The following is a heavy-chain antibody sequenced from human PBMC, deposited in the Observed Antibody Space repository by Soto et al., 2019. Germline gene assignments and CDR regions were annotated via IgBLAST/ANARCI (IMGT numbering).Heavy chain of an antibody. Sequence: EVQLVESGGGLVQPGWSLRLSCAASGFTFSSYWMHWVRQAPGKGLVWVSRINTDESSTTYADSVKGRFTISRDNAKNTLYLQMNSLRAEDTAVYYCARRGPVTGLAYWGQGTLVTVSS. D-gene: IGHD1-20*01. CDR2: INTDESST. CDR3: ARRGPVTGLAY. J-gene: IGHJ4*02. CDR1: GFTFSSYW. V-gene: IGHV3-74*01.